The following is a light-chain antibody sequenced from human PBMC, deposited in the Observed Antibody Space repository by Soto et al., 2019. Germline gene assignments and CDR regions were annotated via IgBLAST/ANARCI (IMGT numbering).Light chain of an antibody. CDR2: EGS. CDR1: SSDVGSYNL. J-gene: IGLJ1*01. CDR3: CSYARSSTYV. Sequence: QSALTQPASVSGSPGQSITISCTETSSDVGSYNLVSWFQQHPGKAPKLMIHEGSKRPSGVSYRFSGSKSGNTASLTISGLQAEDEADYYCCSYARSSTYVFGTGTKLTVL. V-gene: IGLV2-23*01.